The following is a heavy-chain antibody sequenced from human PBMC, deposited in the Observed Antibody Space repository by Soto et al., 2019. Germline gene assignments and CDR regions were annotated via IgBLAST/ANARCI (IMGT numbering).Heavy chain of an antibody. Sequence: WGSLVVSCVAYVFTFSIYAMSRVGQAPGKGLEWVAVISYDGSNKYYADSVKGRFTISRDNSKNTLYLQMNSLRAEDTALYYCARHQTRYYYDSRGSLDYWGRGTMVTVSS. CDR2: ISYDGSNK. J-gene: IGHJ4*02. CDR3: ARHQTRYYYDSRGSLDY. V-gene: IGHV3-30-3*01. D-gene: IGHD3-22*01. CDR1: VFTFSIYA.